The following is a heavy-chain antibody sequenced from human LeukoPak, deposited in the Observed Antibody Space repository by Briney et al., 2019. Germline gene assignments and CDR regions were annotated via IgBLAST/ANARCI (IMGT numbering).Heavy chain of an antibody. D-gene: IGHD2-2*01. CDR3: AREVEKVPPARGVYYYYCMDV. Sequence: GGSLKLSCAASGFTLRSYWMYWVRQAPGKGLVWVSRINSDGRTTHYAESVKGRFTISRDNAKNTLYLQMNSLRAEDTAVYYCAREVEKVPPARGVYYYYCMDVWGKGTSVTVSS. J-gene: IGHJ6*03. V-gene: IGHV3-74*01. CDR2: INSDGRTT. CDR1: GFTLRSYW.